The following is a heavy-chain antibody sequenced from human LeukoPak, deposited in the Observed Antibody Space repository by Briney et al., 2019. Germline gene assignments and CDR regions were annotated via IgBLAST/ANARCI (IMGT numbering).Heavy chain of an antibody. CDR3: AKRDGYSSSWYLTGVAFDI. Sequence: PGGSLRLSCAASGFTFSNYAMSWVRQAPGKGLEWVSGISGSGGSTYYADSVKGRFTISRDNSKNTLYLQMNSLRAEDTAVYYCAKRDGYSSSWYLTGVAFDIWGQGTMVTVSS. J-gene: IGHJ3*02. D-gene: IGHD6-13*01. CDR1: GFTFSNYA. CDR2: ISGSGGST. V-gene: IGHV3-23*01.